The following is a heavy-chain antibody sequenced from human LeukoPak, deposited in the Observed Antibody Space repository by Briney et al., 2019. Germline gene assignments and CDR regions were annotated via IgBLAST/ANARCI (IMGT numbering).Heavy chain of an antibody. J-gene: IGHJ6*02. Sequence: ASVKVSCKASGYTFTSYYMHWVRQAPGQRLEWMGIINPSGGSTSYAQKFQGRVTMTRDTSTSTVYMELSSLRSEDTAVYYCALSSSDSSGYVYYYYYGMDVWGQGTTVTVSS. D-gene: IGHD3-22*01. CDR2: INPSGGST. CDR3: ALSSSDSSGYVYYYYYGMDV. CDR1: GYTFTSYY. V-gene: IGHV1-46*01.